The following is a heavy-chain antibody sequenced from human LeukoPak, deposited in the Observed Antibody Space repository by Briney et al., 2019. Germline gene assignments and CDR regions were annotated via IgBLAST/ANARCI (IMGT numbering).Heavy chain of an antibody. CDR3: ARGSSEVLLWFGESPN. Sequence: PGGSLRLSCAASGFAFSTYSMRWVRQAPGKGLECVSHISSGSDTIYYADSVKGRFTISRDNAKNSLYLQMNRLRADDTAVYYCARGSSEVLLWFGESPNWGQGTMVTVSS. CDR1: GFAFSTYS. V-gene: IGHV3-48*01. D-gene: IGHD3-10*01. J-gene: IGHJ3*01. CDR2: ISSGSDTI.